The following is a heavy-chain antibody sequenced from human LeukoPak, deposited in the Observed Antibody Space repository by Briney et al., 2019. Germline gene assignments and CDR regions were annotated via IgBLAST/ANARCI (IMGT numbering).Heavy chain of an antibody. J-gene: IGHJ5*02. D-gene: IGHD4-17*01. CDR3: ARVRIDYGDYWAGFDP. V-gene: IGHV4-34*01. CDR1: GGSFSGYY. Sequence: PSETLSLTCAVYGGSFSGYYWSWIRQPPGKGLEWIGEINHSGSTNYNPSLKSRVTISVDTSKNQFSLKLSSVTAADTAVYYCARVRIDYGDYWAGFDPWGQGTLVTVSS. CDR2: INHSGST.